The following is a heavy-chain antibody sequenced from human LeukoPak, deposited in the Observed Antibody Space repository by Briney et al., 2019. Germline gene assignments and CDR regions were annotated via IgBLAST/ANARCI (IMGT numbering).Heavy chain of an antibody. V-gene: IGHV3-21*01. CDR3: ARIDYYDSSGLFDY. J-gene: IGHJ4*02. CDR1: GFTFRSYS. D-gene: IGHD3-22*01. Sequence: PGGSLRLSCAASGFTFRSYSMKWVRQAPGKGLEWVSSISSSSSYIYYADSVKGRFTISRDNAKNSLYLQMNSLRAEDTAVYYCARIDYYDSSGLFDYWGQGTLVTVSS. CDR2: ISSSSSYI.